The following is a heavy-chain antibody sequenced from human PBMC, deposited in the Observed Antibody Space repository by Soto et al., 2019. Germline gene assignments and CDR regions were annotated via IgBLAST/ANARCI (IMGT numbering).Heavy chain of an antibody. CDR1: GYTFTGYY. V-gene: IGHV1-2*04. CDR3: ARAPGAVAGTYYFDY. CDR2: INPNSGGT. J-gene: IGHJ4*02. D-gene: IGHD6-19*01. Sequence: QVQLVQSGAEVKKPGASVKVSCKASGYTFTGYYMHWVRQAPGQGLEWMGWINPNSGGTNYAQKFQGWVTMTRDTSISTAYMELSMLRSDDTAVYYCARAPGAVAGTYYFDYWGQGTLVTVSS.